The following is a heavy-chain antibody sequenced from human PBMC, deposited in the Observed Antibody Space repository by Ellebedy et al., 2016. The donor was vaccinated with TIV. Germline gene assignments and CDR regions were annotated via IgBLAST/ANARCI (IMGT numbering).Heavy chain of an antibody. Sequence: SETLSLTXAVYGGSFSGYYWSWIRQPPGKGLEWIGEINHSGSTNYNPSLKSRVTMSVDTSKNQFSLKLSSVTAADTAVYYCARGCIAVAGKYYYYYYGMDVWGQGTTVTVSS. J-gene: IGHJ6*02. CDR3: ARGCIAVAGKYYYYYYGMDV. V-gene: IGHV4-34*01. CDR1: GGSFSGYY. D-gene: IGHD6-19*01. CDR2: INHSGST.